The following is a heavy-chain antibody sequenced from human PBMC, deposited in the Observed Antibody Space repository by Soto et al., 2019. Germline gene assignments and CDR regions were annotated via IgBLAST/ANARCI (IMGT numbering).Heavy chain of an antibody. CDR2: ASARNTNT. CDR3: AKDVTSHGPRGYSSSWYGWFDP. CDR1: GFTFSSHV. Sequence: EVQLLESGGGLVQPGGSLRLSCAASGFTFSSHVMSWVRQAPGRGLEWVAAASARNTNTYYADSVKGRFTISRDNSKSTVYLQLDSLRVEYTAVYHCAKDVTSHGPRGYSSSWYGWFDPWGQGTLVVVSS. V-gene: IGHV3-23*01. J-gene: IGHJ5*02. D-gene: IGHD6-13*01.